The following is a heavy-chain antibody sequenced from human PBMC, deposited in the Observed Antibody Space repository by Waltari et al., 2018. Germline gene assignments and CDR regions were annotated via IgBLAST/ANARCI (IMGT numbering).Heavy chain of an antibody. Sequence: QVQLVQSGAEVKKPGSSVKVSCKASGGTFSSYAISWVRQAPGQGLEWMGGIIPSFGTANYAQKFQGRVTITADESTSTAYMELSSLRSEDTAVYYCATNPSSSSGYGTGMDVWGQGTTVTVSS. CDR2: IIPSFGTA. CDR1: GGTFSSYA. D-gene: IGHD6-13*01. V-gene: IGHV1-69*12. CDR3: ATNPSSSSGYGTGMDV. J-gene: IGHJ6*02.